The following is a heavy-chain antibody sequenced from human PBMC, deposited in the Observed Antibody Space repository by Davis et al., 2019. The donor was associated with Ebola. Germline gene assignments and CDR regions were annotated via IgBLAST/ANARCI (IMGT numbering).Heavy chain of an antibody. J-gene: IGHJ4*02. V-gene: IGHV1-18*01. CDR1: GYTFTSYG. Sequence: ASVKVSCKASGYTFTSYGISWVRQAPGQGLEWMGWISAYNGNTNYAQKLQGRVTMTTDTSTSTAYMELRSLRSDDTAVYYCARGITMVQGVTWFDYWRQGTLVTVSS. CDR2: ISAYNGNT. D-gene: IGHD3-10*01. CDR3: ARGITMVQGVTWFDY.